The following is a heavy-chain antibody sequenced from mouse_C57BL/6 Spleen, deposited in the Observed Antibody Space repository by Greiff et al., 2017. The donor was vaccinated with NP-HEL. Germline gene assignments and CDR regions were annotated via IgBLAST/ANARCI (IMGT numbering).Heavy chain of an antibody. V-gene: IGHV5-17*01. CDR2: ISSGSSTI. J-gene: IGHJ3*01. Sequence: EVHLVESGGGLVKPGGSLKLSCAASGFTFSDYGMHWVRQAPEKGLEWVAYISSGSSTIYYADTVKGRFTISRDNAKNTLFLQMTSLRSEDTAMYYCVPYYYGSSYGFAYWGQGTLVTVSA. D-gene: IGHD1-1*01. CDR1: GFTFSDYG. CDR3: VPYYYGSSYGFAY.